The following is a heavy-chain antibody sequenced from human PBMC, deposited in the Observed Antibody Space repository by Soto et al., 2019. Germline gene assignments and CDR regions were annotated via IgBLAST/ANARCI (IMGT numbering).Heavy chain of an antibody. V-gene: IGHV3-23*01. Sequence: GGSLRLSCAASGFTFRSYAMTWVRQAPGKGLEWVSSIIASGGSTFYAGSVKGRFTISTDTSRNPLCLQMNSLRAAATAVSYCAPPRGLLAIFCFPGWGQGTMVTVSS. CDR2: IIASGGST. CDR1: GFTFRSYA. D-gene: IGHD2-21*01. CDR3: APPRGLLAIFCFPG. J-gene: IGHJ3*01.